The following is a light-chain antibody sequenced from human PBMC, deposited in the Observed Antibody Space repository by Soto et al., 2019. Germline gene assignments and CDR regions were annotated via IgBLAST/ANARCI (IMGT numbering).Light chain of an antibody. V-gene: IGKV3-11*01. J-gene: IGKJ4*01. CDR3: QQSANWPLT. Sequence: EIVLTQSPATLSLSPGERATLFCRASQSLSSFLAWFQQKPGQAPRLLIYDTSNMATGIPSRFSGSGSGTDFTLTISSLEPEEFALYFCQQSANWPLTFGGGTKVEIK. CDR1: QSLSSF. CDR2: DTS.